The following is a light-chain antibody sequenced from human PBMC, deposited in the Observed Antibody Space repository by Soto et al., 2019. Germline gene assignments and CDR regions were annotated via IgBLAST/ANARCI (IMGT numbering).Light chain of an antibody. V-gene: IGKV3D-15*02. CDR1: QSVSYY. CDR2: GAS. Sequence: EIVMTQSPATLSVSPGERATLSCRASQSVSYYLAWYQQKPGQAPRLLISGASGRATGVPDRFSGSGSGTEFTLTIDRLESEDFAVYFCQQYGDLPWTFGQGTKVDIK. J-gene: IGKJ1*01. CDR3: QQYGDLPWT.